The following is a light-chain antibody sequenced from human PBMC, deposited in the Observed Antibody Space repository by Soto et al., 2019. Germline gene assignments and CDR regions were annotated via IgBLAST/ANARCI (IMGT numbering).Light chain of an antibody. V-gene: IGKV3-20*01. CDR2: GAS. J-gene: IGKJ4*01. CDR1: QSVSSSY. Sequence: EIVLTQSPGTLSLSPGERDTLSFRSSQSVSSSYLAWYQQKHGQAPSLLIYGASSRATGIPDRFSGSGSGTDFTLTISRLEPDDFAVYYCQQYGSSPGHTFGRGTKLEIK. CDR3: QQYGSSPGHT.